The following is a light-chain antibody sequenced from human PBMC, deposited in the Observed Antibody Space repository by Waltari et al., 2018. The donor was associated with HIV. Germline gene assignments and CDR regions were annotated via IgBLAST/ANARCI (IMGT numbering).Light chain of an antibody. CDR1: QSVLYSSNNKNY. CDR3: QQYYSTPYT. Sequence: DLVMTQSPDSLVVSLGERATINCKSSQSVLYSSNNKNYLAWYQQKPGQPPKLLIYWASTRESGVPDRFSGSGSGTDFTLTISSLQAEDVAVYYCQQYYSTPYTFGQGTKLEIK. J-gene: IGKJ2*01. CDR2: WAS. V-gene: IGKV4-1*01.